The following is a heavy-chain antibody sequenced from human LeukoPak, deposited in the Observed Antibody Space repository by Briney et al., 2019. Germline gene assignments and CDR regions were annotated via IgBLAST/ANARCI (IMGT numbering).Heavy chain of an antibody. Sequence: PSETLSLTCAVYGGSFSGYYWRWIRQPPGKGLEWSGEINHSGSTTYNPSLKSRVTISVDTSKNQFSLKLSSVTAADTAVYYCAGTYYYDSSGYRRHLWAFDYWGQGTLVTVFS. D-gene: IGHD3-22*01. CDR1: GGSFSGYY. CDR3: AGTYYYDSSGYRRHLWAFDY. J-gene: IGHJ4*02. CDR2: INHSGST. V-gene: IGHV4-34*01.